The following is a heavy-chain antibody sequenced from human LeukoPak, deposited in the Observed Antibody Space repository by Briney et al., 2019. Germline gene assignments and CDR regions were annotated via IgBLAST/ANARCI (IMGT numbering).Heavy chain of an antibody. J-gene: IGHJ6*02. CDR2: IKQDGSEK. D-gene: IGHD5-18*01. CDR3: ARDGPNQWIQLWTGVYYYYGMDV. Sequence: GGSLRLSCAASGFTFSSYWMSWVRQAPGKGLEWVANIKQDGSEKYYVDSVKGRFTISRDNAKNSLYLQMNSLRAEDTAVYYCARDGPNQWIQLWTGVYYYYGMDVWGQGTTVTASS. CDR1: GFTFSSYW. V-gene: IGHV3-7*01.